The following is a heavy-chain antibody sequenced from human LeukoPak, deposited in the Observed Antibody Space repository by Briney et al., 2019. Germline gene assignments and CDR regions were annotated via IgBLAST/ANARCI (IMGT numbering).Heavy chain of an antibody. J-gene: IGHJ6*03. Sequence: SETLSLTCSVSGASISSGSNYWGWIRQPPGKTLEWIGSIYSSGSTYYNPSLKSRVIIIIDTPKNHFSLTLSSVTAADTAVYYCAGAYYYYYMDVWGKGTTVTVSS. CDR1: GASISSGSNY. CDR3: AGAYYYYYMDV. CDR2: IYSSGST. V-gene: IGHV4-39*07.